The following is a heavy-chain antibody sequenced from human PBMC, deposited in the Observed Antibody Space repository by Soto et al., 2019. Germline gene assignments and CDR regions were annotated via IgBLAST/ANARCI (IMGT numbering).Heavy chain of an antibody. Sequence: PGGSLRLSCAASGFTFDDYAMHWVRQAPGKGLEWVSGISWNSGSIGYADSVKGRFTISRDNAKNSLYLQMNSLRAEDTALYYCAKDTSHIVVVVAKPDAFDTWGQGTMVTVSS. J-gene: IGHJ3*02. CDR1: GFTFDDYA. CDR2: ISWNSGSI. D-gene: IGHD2-15*01. V-gene: IGHV3-9*01. CDR3: AKDTSHIVVVVAKPDAFDT.